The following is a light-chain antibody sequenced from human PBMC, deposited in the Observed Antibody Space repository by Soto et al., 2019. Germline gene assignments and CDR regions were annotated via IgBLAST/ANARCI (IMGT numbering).Light chain of an antibody. V-gene: IGKV3-11*01. CDR3: QQRGNRPPWT. CDR1: QSVGKY. Sequence: ESVMAQSPATLSFSPGERATPSCRASQSVGKYLVWYQQKPGQAPRLLIYDASNRATGIPARFSGSGSGIDFTLTISSLEPEDLAVYYCQQRGNRPPWTFGQGTKVDIK. CDR2: DAS. J-gene: IGKJ1*01.